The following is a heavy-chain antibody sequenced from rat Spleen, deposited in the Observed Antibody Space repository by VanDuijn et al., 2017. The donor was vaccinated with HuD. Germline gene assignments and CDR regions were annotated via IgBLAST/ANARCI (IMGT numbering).Heavy chain of an antibody. CDR1: GFTFSNYD. Sequence: EVQLVESGGGLVQPGRSLKLSCAASGFTFSNYDMAWVRQAPTKGLEWVASISTSGGSTYYRDSVKGRFTVSRDNAKSTLYLQMDSLRSEDTATYYCARHSATDYYLFDYWGQGVMVTVSS. CDR3: ARHSATDYYLFDY. V-gene: IGHV5-25*01. D-gene: IGHD1-6*01. CDR2: ISTSGGST. J-gene: IGHJ2*01.